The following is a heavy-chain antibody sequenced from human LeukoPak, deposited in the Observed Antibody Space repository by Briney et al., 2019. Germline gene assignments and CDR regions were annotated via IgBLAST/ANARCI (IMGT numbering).Heavy chain of an antibody. CDR3: ARAYGVDAFDI. D-gene: IGHD4-17*01. Sequence: SETLSLTCTVSGGSISSGGYSWSWIRQPPGKGLEWIGYIYHSGSTYYNPSLKSRVTISVDRSKNQFSLKLSSVTAADTAVYYCARAYGVDAFDIWGQGTMVTVSS. CDR1: GGSISSGGYS. J-gene: IGHJ3*02. V-gene: IGHV4-30-2*01. CDR2: IYHSGST.